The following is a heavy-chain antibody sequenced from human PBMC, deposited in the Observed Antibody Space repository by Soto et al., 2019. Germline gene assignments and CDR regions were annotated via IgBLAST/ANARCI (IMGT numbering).Heavy chain of an antibody. J-gene: IGHJ4*02. CDR1: GGSISSSSYY. V-gene: IGHV4-39*01. CDR2: IYYSGST. D-gene: IGHD3-3*01. Sequence: SETLSLTCTVSGGSISSSSYYWGWIRQPPGKGLEWIGSIYYSGSTHYNPSLKSRVTISVDTSKNQFSLKLSSVTAADTAVYYCARHGYDFWSGYYGNEYYFDYWGQGTLVTVSS. CDR3: ARHGYDFWSGYYGNEYYFDY.